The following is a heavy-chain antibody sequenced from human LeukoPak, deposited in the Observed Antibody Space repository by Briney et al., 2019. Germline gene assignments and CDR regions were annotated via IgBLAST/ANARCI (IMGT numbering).Heavy chain of an antibody. CDR1: TFTFSDYY. CDR2: VSSSSTYT. J-gene: IGHJ1*01. CDR3: ARVSRDSSGWYPEYLQS. D-gene: IGHD6-19*01. Sequence: GGSLRLSCAASTFTFSDYYTSWISQPQRKGLDWNSYVSSSSTYTNYADSVKGRFTISRDNAKNSLYLLMNSLRAEDTAVYYCARVSRDSSGWYPEYLQSWGQGTLVTVSS. V-gene: IGHV3-11*05.